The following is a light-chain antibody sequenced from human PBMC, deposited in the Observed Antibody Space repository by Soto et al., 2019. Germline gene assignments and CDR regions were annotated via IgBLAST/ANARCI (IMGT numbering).Light chain of an antibody. CDR2: EVS. Sequence: QSALTQPPSASGSPGQSVTISCTGTSGDVGGYNSVSWYQHHPGKAPKLMIYEVSERPSGVPDRFSGSKSANTASLTVSGLQAEDEADYYCSSYAGSNNYVFGPGTKVTVL. J-gene: IGLJ1*01. CDR3: SSYAGSNNYV. CDR1: SGDVGGYNS. V-gene: IGLV2-8*01.